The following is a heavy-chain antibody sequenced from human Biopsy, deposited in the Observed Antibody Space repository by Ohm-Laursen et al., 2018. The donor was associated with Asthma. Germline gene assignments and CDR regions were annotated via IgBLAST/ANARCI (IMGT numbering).Heavy chain of an antibody. CDR3: ARGPEYVRSSGALDY. CDR1: GGTFSSDS. D-gene: IGHD2-2*01. J-gene: IGHJ4*02. CDR2: IIPIFGPT. Sequence: SVKVSCKASGGTFSSDSINWVRQAPGQGLEWMGRIIPIFGPTNYAQKFQGRVTISADDSTSTAYMELSSLSSEDTALYYCARGPEYVRSSGALDYWGQGTLVTVSS. V-gene: IGHV1-69*13.